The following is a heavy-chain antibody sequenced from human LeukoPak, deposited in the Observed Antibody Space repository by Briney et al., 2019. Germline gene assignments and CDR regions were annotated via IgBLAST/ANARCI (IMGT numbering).Heavy chain of an antibody. CDR1: GFTFSSYG. V-gene: IGHV3-30*02. CDR2: IRYDGSNK. CDR3: AKDSDYDILTGYENYFDY. J-gene: IGHJ4*02. Sequence: GSLRLSCAASGFTFSSYGMHWVRQAPGKGLEWVAFIRYDGSNKYYADSEKGRFTISRDNSKNTLYLQMNSLRAEDTAVYYCAKDSDYDILTGYENYFDYWGQGTLVTVSS. D-gene: IGHD3-9*01.